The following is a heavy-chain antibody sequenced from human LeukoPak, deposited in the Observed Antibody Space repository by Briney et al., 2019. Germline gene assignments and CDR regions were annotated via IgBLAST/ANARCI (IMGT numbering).Heavy chain of an antibody. CDR2: IWYDGNEI. CDR3: ASSYYDSSGYFDY. D-gene: IGHD3-22*01. Sequence: GGSLRLSCAASGFTFRSSGMHWVRQTPGKGLEWVAFIWYDGNEIYYADSVKGRFTISRDNSRNTLYLQMNSLRTEDTAVYYCASSYYDSSGYFDYWGQGTLVTVSS. J-gene: IGHJ4*02. CDR1: GFTFRSSG. V-gene: IGHV3-30*02.